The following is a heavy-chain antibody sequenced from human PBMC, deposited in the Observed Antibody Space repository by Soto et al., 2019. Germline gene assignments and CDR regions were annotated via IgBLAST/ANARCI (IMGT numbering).Heavy chain of an antibody. Sequence: PSETLSLTCAVYGVSFSAYYWSWIRQPPGKGLEWIGEINHSGNTNYSPSLKSRVTISVDTSKNQFSLKVSSVTAADTAVYYCASSFTVPAAIGYWGQGTLVTVSS. D-gene: IGHD2-2*02. V-gene: IGHV4-34*01. CDR3: ASSFTVPAAIGY. J-gene: IGHJ4*02. CDR2: INHSGNT. CDR1: GVSFSAYY.